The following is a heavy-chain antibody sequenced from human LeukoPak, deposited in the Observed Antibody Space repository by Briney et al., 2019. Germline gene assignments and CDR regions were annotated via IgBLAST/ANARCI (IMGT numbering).Heavy chain of an antibody. V-gene: IGHV4-59*08. CDR3: ARRTCSSTSCYLQGAFDI. CDR1: GGSISSYY. CDR2: IYYSGST. Sequence: SETLSLTCTVSGGSISSYYWSWIRQPPGKGLEWIGYIYYSGSTNYNPSLKSRVTISVDTSKNQFSLKLSSVTAADTAVYYCARRTCSSTSCYLQGAFDIWGQGTMVTVSS. J-gene: IGHJ3*02. D-gene: IGHD2-2*01.